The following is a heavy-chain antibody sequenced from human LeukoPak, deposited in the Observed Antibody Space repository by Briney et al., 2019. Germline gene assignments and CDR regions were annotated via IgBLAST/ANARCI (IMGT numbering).Heavy chain of an antibody. J-gene: IGHJ3*02. D-gene: IGHD6-19*01. CDR2: IWYDGRNK. CDR3: AREPGSSAKAFDI. Sequence: PGGSLRLSCAASGFTFSSSGMHWVRQAPGKGLEWVAVIWYDGRNKYYADSVKGRFTISRDSSKNTLYLQMNSLRAEDTAVYYCAREPGSSAKAFDIWGQGTMVTVSS. V-gene: IGHV3-33*01. CDR1: GFTFSSSG.